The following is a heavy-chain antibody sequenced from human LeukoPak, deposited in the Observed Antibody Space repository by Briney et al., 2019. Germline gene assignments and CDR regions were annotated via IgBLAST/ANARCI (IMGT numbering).Heavy chain of an antibody. CDR3: ARDPNGDYICAFDM. CDR2: IRGGGGSA. Sequence: GGSLRLSCTASGFTFSAYAMMWVRQAPGKGPEWVSAIRGGGGSAFYADSVKGRFTTSRDNSKYTLFLQMNSLRAEDTAVYYCARDPNGDYICAFDMWGPGTMVTVSS. D-gene: IGHD4-17*01. CDR1: GFTFSAYA. J-gene: IGHJ3*02. V-gene: IGHV3-23*01.